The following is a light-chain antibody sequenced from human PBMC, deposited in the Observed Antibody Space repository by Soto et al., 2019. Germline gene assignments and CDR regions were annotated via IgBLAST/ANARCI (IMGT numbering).Light chain of an antibody. CDR3: QLFGNSPRYT. CDR1: QSVSRSY. Sequence: EIVLTQSPGTLSLSPGERATLSCRASQSVSRSYLAWYQQKPGQAPRLLIYGASSRATGIPDRFSGSGSGTDFTLTISRLEPEDFAVYHCQLFGNSPRYTFGQGTNLEIK. CDR2: GAS. J-gene: IGKJ2*01. V-gene: IGKV3-20*01.